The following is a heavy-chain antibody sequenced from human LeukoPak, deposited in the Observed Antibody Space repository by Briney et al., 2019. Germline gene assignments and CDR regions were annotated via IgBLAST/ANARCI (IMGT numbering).Heavy chain of an antibody. V-gene: IGHV4-39*07. D-gene: IGHD6-19*01. CDR1: GVSISTIGYY. CDR3: ARDPKSAVAADWFDP. J-gene: IGHJ5*01. CDR2: IYYSGIT. Sequence: RPSETLSLTCTVSGVSISTIGYYWGWIRQPPGKGLEWIGSIYYSGITYYNPSLKSRVTISIDTSNNQFSLTLSSVTAADTAFYYCARDPKSAVAADWFDPWGQGTLVTVSS.